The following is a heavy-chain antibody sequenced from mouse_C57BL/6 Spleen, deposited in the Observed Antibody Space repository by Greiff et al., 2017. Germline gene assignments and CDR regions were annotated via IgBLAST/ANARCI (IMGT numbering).Heavy chain of an antibody. CDR1: GYTFTSYW. CDR2: INPSNGGT. CDR3: ARRGAYYYGSTLDY. J-gene: IGHJ2*01. Sequence: VQLQQPGTELVKPGASVKLSCKASGYTFTSYWMHWVKQRPGQGLEWIGNINPSNGGTNYNEKFKSKATLTVDKSSSTAYMQLSSLTSADSAVXDCARRGAYYYGSTLDYWGQGTTLTVSS. V-gene: IGHV1-53*01. D-gene: IGHD1-1*01.